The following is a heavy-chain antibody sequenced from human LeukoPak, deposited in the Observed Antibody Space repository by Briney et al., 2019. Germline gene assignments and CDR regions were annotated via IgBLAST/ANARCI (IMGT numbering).Heavy chain of an antibody. CDR3: ARHSVAEQWLVPEY. J-gene: IGHJ4*02. D-gene: IGHD6-19*01. CDR2: IYYSGST. V-gene: IGHV4-39*01. CDR1: GGSISSRSYY. Sequence: SETLSLTCTVSGGSISSRSYYWGWIRQPPGKGLEWIGSIYYSGSTYYNPSLKSRVTISVDTSKNQFSLKLSSVTAADTAVYYCARHSVAEQWLVPEYWGQGTLVTVSS.